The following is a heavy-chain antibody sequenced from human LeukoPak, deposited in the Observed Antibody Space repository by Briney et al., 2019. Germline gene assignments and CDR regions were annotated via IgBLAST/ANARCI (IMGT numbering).Heavy chain of an antibody. D-gene: IGHD1-14*01. V-gene: IGHV3-64*04. CDR3: AREAGGAPLDY. CDR1: GFTFSRYA. CDR2: ISSNGGST. Sequence: GGSLRLSCSVSGFTFSRYAMHWVRQTPGKGLEHVSGISSNGGSTYYADSVKGRFTISRDNAKNSLYLQMNSLRAEDTAVYYCAREAGGAPLDYWGQGTLVTVSS. J-gene: IGHJ4*02.